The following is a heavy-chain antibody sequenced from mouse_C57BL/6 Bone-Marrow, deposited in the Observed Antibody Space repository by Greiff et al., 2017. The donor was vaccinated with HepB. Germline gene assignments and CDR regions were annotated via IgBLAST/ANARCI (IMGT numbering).Heavy chain of an antibody. CDR1: GFDFSSYW. CDR2: INRDSSTI. V-gene: IGHV4-1*01. D-gene: IGHD2-2*01. Sequence: EVKLLESGGGLVQPGGSLKLSCAASGFDFSSYWMRWVRRAPGRGLEWFGEINRDSSTINYAPSLKDKFIISRDNAKNTLNLQMSKVRSEDTAHYNCGRDYYGYDGSAYWGQGTLVTVSA. CDR3: GRDYYGYDGSAY. J-gene: IGHJ3*01.